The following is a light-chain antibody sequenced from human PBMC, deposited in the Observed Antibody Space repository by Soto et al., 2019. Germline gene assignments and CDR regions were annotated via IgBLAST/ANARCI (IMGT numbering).Light chain of an antibody. J-gene: IGKJ5*01. CDR3: QQYNNWPAIT. CDR2: GAS. CDR1: QSVSSN. V-gene: IGKV3D-15*01. Sequence: IVLTQSPGTLSLSPGERATLSCRASQSVSSNYVAWFQQKPGQAPRLLIYGASSRATGIPARFSGSGSETEFTLTITSLQSEDFAVYYCQQYNNWPAITFGQGTRLEI.